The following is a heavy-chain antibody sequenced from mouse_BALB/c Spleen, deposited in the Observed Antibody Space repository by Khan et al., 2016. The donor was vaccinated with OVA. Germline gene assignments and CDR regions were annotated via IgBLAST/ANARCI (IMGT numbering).Heavy chain of an antibody. J-gene: IGHJ3*01. Sequence: QVQLKQSGAELVRPGVSVKISCKGSGYKFTDFTMHWVKQSHAMSLEWIGVISTYYGDVNYNQKFKDKATMTVDKSSNTAYMDLARLPSEDSAILYCARGGGGDRFLYWGQGTLVTVSA. D-gene: IGHD1-1*02. V-gene: IGHV1S137*01. CDR1: GYKFTDFT. CDR2: ISTYYGDV. CDR3: ARGGGGDRFLY.